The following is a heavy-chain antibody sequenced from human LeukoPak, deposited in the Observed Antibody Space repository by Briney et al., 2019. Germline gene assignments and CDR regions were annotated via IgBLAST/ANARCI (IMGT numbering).Heavy chain of an antibody. CDR2: ISAYNGNT. D-gene: IGHD3-22*01. CDR3: AAERDYYDSSGQGGFDP. Sequence: ASVKVSCKASGYTFTSYGISWVRQAPGQGLEWMGWISAYNGNTNYAQKLQGRVTMTTDTSTSTAYMELRSLRSEDTAVYYCAAERDYYDSSGQGGFDPWGQGTLVTVSS. J-gene: IGHJ5*02. V-gene: IGHV1-18*01. CDR1: GYTFTSYG.